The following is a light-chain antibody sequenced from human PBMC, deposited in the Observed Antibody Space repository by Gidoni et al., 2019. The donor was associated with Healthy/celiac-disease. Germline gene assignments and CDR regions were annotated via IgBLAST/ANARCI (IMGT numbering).Light chain of an antibody. V-gene: IGKV1-39*01. CDR2: AAS. CDR1: QSISRY. CDR3: QQSYSTLSIT. J-gene: IGKJ5*01. Sequence: DSQMTQSPSSLSASVGDRVTITCRASQSISRYLNWYQQKPGKAPKLLIYAASSLQSGVPSRFSGSGSGTDFTLPISGLQPEDFATYYCQQSYSTLSITFGQGTRLEI.